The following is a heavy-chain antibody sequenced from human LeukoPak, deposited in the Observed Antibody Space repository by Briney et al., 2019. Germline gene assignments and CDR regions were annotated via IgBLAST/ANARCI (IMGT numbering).Heavy chain of an antibody. J-gene: IGHJ4*01. CDR2: IDGGGSST. CDR1: GFTFSYHW. CDR3: ARGPGSSGGAYVGDY. V-gene: IGHV3-74*01. D-gene: IGHD3-22*01. Sequence: GGSLRLSCTASGFTFSYHWMHWVRQGPGKGLVWISRIDGGGSSTSYADSVKGRFSISRDNSKSTLYLQMSSLRAEDTAVYYCARGPGSSGGAYVGDYWGHGTLVTVSS.